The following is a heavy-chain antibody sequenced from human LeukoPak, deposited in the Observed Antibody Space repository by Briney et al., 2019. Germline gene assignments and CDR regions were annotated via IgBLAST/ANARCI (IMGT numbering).Heavy chain of an antibody. CDR3: ATGKDRSGYYYSLDY. CDR2: IIPICGP. Sequence: ASAKVSCTASGGTFSTFPISWVRQAPGQGLEWVGGIIPICGPNYAQKFQGRATTSAAFATATAYMELSSLPSEDTSVYYCATGKDRSGYYYSLDYWGQGTLVAVSS. V-gene: IGHV1-69*13. D-gene: IGHD3-22*01. CDR1: GGTFSTFP. J-gene: IGHJ4*02.